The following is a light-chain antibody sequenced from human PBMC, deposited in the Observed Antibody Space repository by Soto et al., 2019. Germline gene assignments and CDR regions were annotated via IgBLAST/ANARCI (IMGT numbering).Light chain of an antibody. J-gene: IGKJ2*01. CDR2: DAS. CDR3: QQYDSWPPV. Sequence: EIVVTQSPATLSVSPGERATVSCRASQSVSSRVAWYQQKPGQAPRLLIYDASTSATGIPARFSGSGSGTEFTLTISSRQSEDFAVYYCQQYDSWPPVFGQGTKLEIK. CDR1: QSVSSR. V-gene: IGKV3-15*01.